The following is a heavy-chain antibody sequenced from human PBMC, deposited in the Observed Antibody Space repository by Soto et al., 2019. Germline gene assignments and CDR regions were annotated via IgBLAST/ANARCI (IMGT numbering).Heavy chain of an antibody. Sequence: QVQLVQSGAEVKKPGASVKVSCKASGYTFTSYGISWVRQAPGQGLEWMGWISAYNGNTNYAQKLQGRVTVTTDTSTSTAYMELRSLRADDTAVYYCARTYCSGGSCYPRDAFDIWGQGTMVTVSS. CDR3: ARTYCSGGSCYPRDAFDI. CDR1: GYTFTSYG. J-gene: IGHJ3*02. V-gene: IGHV1-18*01. CDR2: ISAYNGNT. D-gene: IGHD2-15*01.